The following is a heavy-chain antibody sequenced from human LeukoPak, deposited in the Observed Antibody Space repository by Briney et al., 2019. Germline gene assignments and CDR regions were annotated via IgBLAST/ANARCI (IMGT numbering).Heavy chain of an antibody. CDR1: GFTFSSYR. CDR2: ISSSGVYI. Sequence: GGSLRLSCAASGFTFSSYRMNWVRQAPGKGLEWVSSISSSGVYIYYADSLKGRFTISRDNAKDSLYLQMNNLRDEDTAVYYCAKDGLQSTTSGVHLDSWGQGTLVTVSS. CDR3: AKDGLQSTTSGVHLDS. J-gene: IGHJ5*01. D-gene: IGHD5/OR15-5a*01. V-gene: IGHV3-21*01.